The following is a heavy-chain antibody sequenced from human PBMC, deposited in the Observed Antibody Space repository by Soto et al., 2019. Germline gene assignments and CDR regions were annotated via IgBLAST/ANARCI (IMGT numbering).Heavy chain of an antibody. CDR1: GGSISSYY. V-gene: IGHV4-59*08. Sequence: PSETLSLTCTVSGGSISSYYWSWIRQPPGKGLEWIGYIYYSGSTNYNPSLKSRVTISVDTSKNQFSLKLSSVTAADTAVYYCARSPYYYGSGSYYPMDDWGEGTLVTVSS. CDR2: IYYSGST. J-gene: IGHJ4*02. CDR3: ARSPYYYGSGSYYPMDD. D-gene: IGHD3-10*01.